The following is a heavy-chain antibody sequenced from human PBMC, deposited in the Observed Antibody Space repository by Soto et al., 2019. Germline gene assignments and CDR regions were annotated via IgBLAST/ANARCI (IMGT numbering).Heavy chain of an antibody. J-gene: IGHJ6*02. D-gene: IGHD6-13*01. CDR1: GFTVSSNY. V-gene: IGHV3-53*01. Sequence: LRLSCAASGFTVSSNYMSWVRQAPGKGLEWVSVIYSGGSTYYADSVKGRFTISRDNSKNTLYLQMNSLRAEDTAVYYCAREGSSPWGYYGMDVWGQGTTVTVSS. CDR2: IYSGGST. CDR3: AREGSSPWGYYGMDV.